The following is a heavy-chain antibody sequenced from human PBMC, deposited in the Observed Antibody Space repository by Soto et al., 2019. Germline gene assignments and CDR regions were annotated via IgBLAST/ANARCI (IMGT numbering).Heavy chain of an antibody. D-gene: IGHD3-10*01. V-gene: IGHV3-74*01. Sequence: GGSLRLSCAASGFTLSSYWMHWVRQAPGKGLVWVSRINSDGSSTSYADSVKGRFTISRDNAKNTLYLQMNSLRAEDTAVYYCARDLGITMVRGDPYYYYGMDVWGQGTKVTVSS. CDR1: GFTLSSYW. CDR2: INSDGSST. J-gene: IGHJ6*02. CDR3: ARDLGITMVRGDPYYYYGMDV.